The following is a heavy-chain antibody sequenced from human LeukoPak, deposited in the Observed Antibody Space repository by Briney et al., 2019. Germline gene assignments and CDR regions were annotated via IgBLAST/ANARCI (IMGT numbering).Heavy chain of an antibody. V-gene: IGHV4-34*01. CDR2: INHSGST. Sequence: SETLSLTCAVYGGSFSGYYWSWIRQPPGKGLEWIGEINHSGSTNYNPSLKSRVTISVDTSKNQFSLKLSSVTAADTAVYYCARVGIGYCSSTSCLGYFDYWGQGTLVTVSS. CDR3: ARVGIGYCSSTSCLGYFDY. J-gene: IGHJ4*02. D-gene: IGHD2-2*01. CDR1: GGSFSGYY.